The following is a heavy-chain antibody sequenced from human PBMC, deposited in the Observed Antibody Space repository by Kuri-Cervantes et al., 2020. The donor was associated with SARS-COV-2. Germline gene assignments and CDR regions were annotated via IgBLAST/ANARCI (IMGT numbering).Heavy chain of an antibody. J-gene: IGHJ6*02. CDR3: ARDGSDDFWSGHELGMDV. Sequence: GSLRLSCAASGFTFSSYSMNWVRQAPGKGLEWVSYISSSSSTIYYADSVKGRFTISRDNAKNSLYLQMNSLRDEDTAVYYCARDGSDDFWSGHELGMDVWGQGTTVTVSS. D-gene: IGHD3-3*01. V-gene: IGHV3-48*02. CDR2: ISSSSSTI. CDR1: GFTFSSYS.